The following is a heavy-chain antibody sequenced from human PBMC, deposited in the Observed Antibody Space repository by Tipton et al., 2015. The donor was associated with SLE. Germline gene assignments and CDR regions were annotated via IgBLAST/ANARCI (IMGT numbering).Heavy chain of an antibody. Sequence: TLSLTCAVYGGSLSGYSWSWIRQSPGKGLEWIGEINHGGSTNYNPSLKSRVTISVDTSKNQFSLKLSSVTAADTAVYYCARSRRLRFPINWYFDLWGRGTLVTVSS. V-gene: IGHV4-34*01. CDR1: GGSLSGYS. CDR2: INHGGST. D-gene: IGHD3-3*01. J-gene: IGHJ2*01. CDR3: ARSRRLRFPINWYFDL.